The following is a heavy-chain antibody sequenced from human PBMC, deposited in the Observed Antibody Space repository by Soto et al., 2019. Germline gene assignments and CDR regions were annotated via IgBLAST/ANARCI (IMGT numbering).Heavy chain of an antibody. D-gene: IGHD2-15*01. CDR2: IKEDGSGK. CDR1: GFTFSSYW. CDR3: GRCSGGSCYRIDY. J-gene: IGHJ4*02. V-gene: IGHV3-7*03. Sequence: PGGSLRLSCAASGFTFSSYWMNWVRQAPGKGLEWVANIKEDGSGKYYVDSVKGRFTISRDNAKNSLYLQMNSLRAEDTAVYYCGRCSGGSCYRIDYWGQGTLVTVSS.